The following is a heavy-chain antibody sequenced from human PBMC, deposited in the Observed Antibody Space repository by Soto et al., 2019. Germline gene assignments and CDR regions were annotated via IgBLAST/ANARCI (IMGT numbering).Heavy chain of an antibody. CDR1: GYTFTGCY. J-gene: IGHJ3*02. D-gene: IGHD5-18*01. V-gene: IGHV1-2*02. Sequence: GASVKVSCKASGYTFTGCYMHWVRQAPGQGLEWMGWINPNSGGTNYAQKFQGRVTMTRDTSISTAYMELSRLRSDDTAVYYCARDTAGGYSYGIDAFDIWGQGTMVTVSS. CDR3: ARDTAGGYSYGIDAFDI. CDR2: INPNSGGT.